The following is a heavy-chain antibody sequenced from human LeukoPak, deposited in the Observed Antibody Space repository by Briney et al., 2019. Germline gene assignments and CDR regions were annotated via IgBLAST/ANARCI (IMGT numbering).Heavy chain of an antibody. CDR1: GYTFTSYG. CDR3: ARWASGFQFDY. D-gene: IGHD1-26*01. V-gene: IGHV1-18*01. Sequence: ASVKVFCKASGYTFTSYGISWVRQAPGQGLEWMGWISAYNGYTNYAQRLQGRVTMTTDTSTSTAYMELRSLRSDDTAVYYCARWASGFQFDYWGQGTLVTVSS. CDR2: ISAYNGYT. J-gene: IGHJ4*02.